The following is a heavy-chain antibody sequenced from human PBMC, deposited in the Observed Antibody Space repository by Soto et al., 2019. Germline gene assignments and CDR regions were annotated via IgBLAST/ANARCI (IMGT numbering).Heavy chain of an antibody. D-gene: IGHD3-10*01. CDR1: GFTFSDYY. CDR2: ISSSGSTI. Sequence: QVQLVESGGGLVKPGGSLRLSCAASGFTFSDYYMSWIRQAPGKGLEWVSYISSSGSTIYYADSVKGRFTISRDNAKNSLYLQMNRLRAEDTAVYYRARAGQKKGLWFGKLFSWFDPWGQGTLVTLSS. CDR3: ARAGQKKGLWFGKLFSWFDP. J-gene: IGHJ5*02. V-gene: IGHV3-11*01.